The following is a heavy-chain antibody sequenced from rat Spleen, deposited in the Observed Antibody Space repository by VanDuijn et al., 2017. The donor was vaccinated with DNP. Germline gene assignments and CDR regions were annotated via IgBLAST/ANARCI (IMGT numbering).Heavy chain of an antibody. J-gene: IGHJ2*01. CDR2: ITNTGGSI. Sequence: EVQLVESGGGLVQPGRSLKLSCAASGFTFSDHNMAWVRQAPKKGLEWVASITNTGGSIYYPDSIKGRFTISRDNAKSTLYLQMDSLRSEDTATYYCVGRPPPTRGPFDYWGKGVLVTVSS. D-gene: IGHD1-4*01. V-gene: IGHV5-7*01. CDR1: GFTFSDHN. CDR3: VGRPPPTRGPFDY.